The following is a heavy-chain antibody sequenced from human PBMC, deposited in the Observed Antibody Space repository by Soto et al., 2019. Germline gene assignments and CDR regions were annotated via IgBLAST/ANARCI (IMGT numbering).Heavy chain of an antibody. V-gene: IGHV4-59*08. CDR1: GGSISSYY. CDR2: IYYSGST. D-gene: IGHD1-1*01. CDR3: ARHKVGNKDAALEI. Sequence: SETLSLTCTVSGGSISSYYWSWIRQPPGKGLEWIGYIYYSGSTNYNPSLKSRVTISVDTSKNQFSLKLSSVTAADTAVYYCARHKVGNKDAALEIWGQGTMVTVSS. J-gene: IGHJ3*02.